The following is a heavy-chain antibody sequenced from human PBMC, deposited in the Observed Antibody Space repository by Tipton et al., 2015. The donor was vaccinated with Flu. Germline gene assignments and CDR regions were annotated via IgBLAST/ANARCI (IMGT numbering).Heavy chain of an antibody. V-gene: IGHV3-33*01. D-gene: IGHD6-19*01. CDR1: GFTFSSYG. Sequence: QVQLVQSGGGVVQPGRSLRLSCAASGFTFSSYGMHWVRQAPGKGLEWVAVIWYDGSNKYYADSVKGRFTISRDNSKNTLYLQMNSLRAEDTAVYYCARGVAGRARYYQHWGQGTLVTVSS. J-gene: IGHJ1*01. CDR3: ARGVAGRARYYQH. CDR2: IWYDGSNK.